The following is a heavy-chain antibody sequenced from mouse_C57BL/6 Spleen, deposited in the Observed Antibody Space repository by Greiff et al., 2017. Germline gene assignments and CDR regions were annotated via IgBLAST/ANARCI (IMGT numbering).Heavy chain of an antibody. CDR1: GFTFSSYG. CDR2: ISSGGSYT. Sequence: EVQGVESGGDLVKPGGSLKLSCAASGFTFSSYGMSWVRQTPDKRLEWVATISSGGSYTYYPDSVKGRFTISRDNAKNTLYLQMSSLKSEDTAMYYCARPDYYGSSGWFAYWGQGTLVTVSA. CDR3: ARPDYYGSSGWFAY. D-gene: IGHD1-1*01. J-gene: IGHJ3*01. V-gene: IGHV5-6*01.